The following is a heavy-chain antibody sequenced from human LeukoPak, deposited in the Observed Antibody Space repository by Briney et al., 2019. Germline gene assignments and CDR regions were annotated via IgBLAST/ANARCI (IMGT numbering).Heavy chain of an antibody. CDR1: GFTFSSYG. V-gene: IGHV3-30*18. CDR3: AKEGPQGAFDI. CDR2: ISYDGSNT. Sequence: GGSLRLSCAASGFTFSSYGMHCVRQAPGKGLEWVAVISYDGSNTYYADSVKGRFTISRDNSKNTLYLQMNSLRAEDTAVYYCAKEGPQGAFDIWGQGTMVTVSS. J-gene: IGHJ3*02.